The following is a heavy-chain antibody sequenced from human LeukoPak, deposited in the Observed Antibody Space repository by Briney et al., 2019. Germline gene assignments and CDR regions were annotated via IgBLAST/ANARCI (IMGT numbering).Heavy chain of an antibody. J-gene: IGHJ4*02. D-gene: IGHD3-9*01. Sequence: PGGSLRLSCAASGFTFSSYAMSWVRQAPGKGLEWVSAISGSGGSTYYADSVEGRFTISRDNSKNTLYLQMNSLRAEDTAVYYCAKAEYYDILTGYYDFDYWGQGTLVTVSS. CDR2: ISGSGGST. CDR1: GFTFSSYA. V-gene: IGHV3-23*01. CDR3: AKAEYYDILTGYYDFDY.